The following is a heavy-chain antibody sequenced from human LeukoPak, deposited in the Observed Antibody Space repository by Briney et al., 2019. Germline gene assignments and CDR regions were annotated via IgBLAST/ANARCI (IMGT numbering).Heavy chain of an antibody. D-gene: IGHD6-13*01. V-gene: IGHV3-30*02. J-gene: IGHJ4*02. CDR3: ARRWWQQLVVTLFDY. Sequence: TGGSLRLSCTASGFSFSNYGMHWVRQAPGKGLEWVAFIRYDGSTGSNRYNADSVKGRFTISRGNSKNTLYLQMNSLRAEDTAVYYCARRWWQQLVVTLFDYWGQGTLVTVSS. CDR2: IRYDGSTGSNR. CDR1: GFSFSNYG.